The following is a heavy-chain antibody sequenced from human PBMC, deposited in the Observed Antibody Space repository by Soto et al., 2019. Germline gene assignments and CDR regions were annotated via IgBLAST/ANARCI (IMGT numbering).Heavy chain of an antibody. J-gene: IGHJ5*02. CDR3: VIRGAWGASRCKFDP. V-gene: IGHV4-39*01. CDR2: INYRGTT. Sequence: SETRSLPWTGSGGLIRSSSYFWSWVHHAPAKGLEWIGSINYRGTTFSIASLKSRVTISIDTSKNQFSLRLNSVTAADTAVYYFVIRGAWGASRCKFDPWGRGTL. CDR1: GGLIRSSSYF. D-gene: IGHD3-16*01.